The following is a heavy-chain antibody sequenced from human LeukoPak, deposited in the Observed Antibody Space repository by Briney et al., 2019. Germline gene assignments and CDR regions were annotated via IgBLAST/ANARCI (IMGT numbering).Heavy chain of an antibody. V-gene: IGHV4-31*03. J-gene: IGHJ4*02. D-gene: IGHD3-9*01. CDR1: GDSHNREDSY. Sequence: SETLSLTCTVSGDSHNREDSYGRWIREHPGKGVEWIGYIYFTGNTYYNSSLKSRLTISFEPSNIQFSLRLSSVTAADTAIYYCARLKTGYYFDSWGQGTLVTVSA. CDR2: IYFTGNT. CDR3: ARLKTGYYFDS.